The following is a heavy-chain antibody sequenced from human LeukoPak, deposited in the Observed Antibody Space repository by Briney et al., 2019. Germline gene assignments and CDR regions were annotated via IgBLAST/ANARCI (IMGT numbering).Heavy chain of an antibody. CDR2: IKQDGSEK. V-gene: IGHV3-7*01. CDR3: ARDRDGYNFAFDI. J-gene: IGHJ3*02. D-gene: IGHD5-12*01. CDR1: GFTFSSYW. Sequence: PGGSLRLSCAASGFTFSSYWMSWVRQAPGKGLEWVANIKQDGSEKYYVDSVKGRFTISRDNAKNSLYLQMNSLRAEDTAVYYCARDRDGYNFAFDIWGQGTMVTVSS.